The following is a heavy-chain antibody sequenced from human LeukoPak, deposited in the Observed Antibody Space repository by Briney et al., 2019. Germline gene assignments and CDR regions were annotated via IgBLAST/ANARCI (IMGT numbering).Heavy chain of an antibody. V-gene: IGHV4-59*12. J-gene: IGHJ3*02. D-gene: IGHD2-2*01. CDR3: ARAGVPQYAFDI. Sequence: SETLSLTCTASGGSISSYYWSWIRQPPGKGLEWIGYIYYSGSTYYNPSLKSRVTISVDTSKNQFSLKLSSVTAADTAVYYCARAGVPQYAFDIWGQGTMVTVSS. CDR1: GGSISSYY. CDR2: IYYSGST.